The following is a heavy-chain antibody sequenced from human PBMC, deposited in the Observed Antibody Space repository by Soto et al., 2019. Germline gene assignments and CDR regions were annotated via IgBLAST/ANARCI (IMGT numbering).Heavy chain of an antibody. CDR3: ARTFGGEFHY. Sequence: QITLKESGPPLVKPTQTLTLTCTFSGFSLSTSGVGVGWIRQPPGKALEWLAVIYWNDDKRYSPSLKSRLTITKDTSKNQVVLSMTNMDPVDTATFFCARTFGGEFHYWGQGTLVTVSS. D-gene: IGHD2-15*01. J-gene: IGHJ4*02. CDR1: GFSLSTSGVG. V-gene: IGHV2-5*01. CDR2: IYWNDDK.